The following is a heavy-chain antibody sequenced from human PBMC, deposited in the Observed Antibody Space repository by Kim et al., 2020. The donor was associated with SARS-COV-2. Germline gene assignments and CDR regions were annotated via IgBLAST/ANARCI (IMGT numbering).Heavy chain of an antibody. D-gene: IGHD6-13*01. CDR3: AKVSAGGYFEY. Sequence: GGSLRLSCAASGFTFSTYSMRWVRQAPGKGLEWVSDISGTGRSLFYAESVKGRFTISRDNSKNTLYLQMNSLRADDTALYYCAKVSAGGYFEYWGQGTLVTVSS. CDR2: ISGTGRSL. J-gene: IGHJ4*02. V-gene: IGHV3-23*01. CDR1: GFTFSTYS.